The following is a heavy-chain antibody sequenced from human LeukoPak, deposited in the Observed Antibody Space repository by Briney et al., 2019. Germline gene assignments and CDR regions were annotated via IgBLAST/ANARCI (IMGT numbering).Heavy chain of an antibody. CDR1: GLTFSSYA. V-gene: IGHV3-23*01. Sequence: PGGSLRLSCAASGLTFSSYAISWVRQAPGKGLEWVSAISGSGDSTYYADSVKGRFTISRDNSKNTLYLQMNSLRAEDTAVYYCAKDRPPYYDGSGHDFGYWGQGTLVTVSS. CDR3: AKDRPPYYDGSGHDFGY. D-gene: IGHD3-10*01. J-gene: IGHJ4*01. CDR2: ISGSGDST.